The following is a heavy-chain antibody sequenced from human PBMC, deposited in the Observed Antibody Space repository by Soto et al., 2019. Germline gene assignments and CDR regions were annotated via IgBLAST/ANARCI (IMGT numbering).Heavy chain of an antibody. V-gene: IGHV4-31*03. J-gene: IGHJ6*02. CDR2: IYYSGST. Sequence: SETLSLTCTVSGGSISSGGYYWSWIRQHPGKGLEWIGYIYYSGSTYYNPSLKSRVTISVDTSKNQFSLKLSSVTAADTAVYYCARDTHCCSTSCYKADYYGMDVWGQGTTVTVSS. CDR3: ARDTHCCSTSCYKADYYGMDV. CDR1: GGSISSGGYY. D-gene: IGHD2-2*02.